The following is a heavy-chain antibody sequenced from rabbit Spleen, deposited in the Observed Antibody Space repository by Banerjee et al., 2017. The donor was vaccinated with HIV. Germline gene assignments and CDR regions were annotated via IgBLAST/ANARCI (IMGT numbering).Heavy chain of an antibody. J-gene: IGHJ4*01. Sequence: QELVESGGGLVQPGESLKLSCKASGFDFSGYGMSWVRQAPGKGLEWIGYIDPIFGITSYANWVNGRFSISSHNAQNTLFLQLSSLTAADTATYFCVRDQAGYAGYGPYYFYLWGPGTLVTVS. D-gene: IGHD7-1*01. CDR1: GFDFSGYG. CDR2: IDPIFGIT. V-gene: IGHV1S7*01. CDR3: VRDQAGYAGYGPYYFYL.